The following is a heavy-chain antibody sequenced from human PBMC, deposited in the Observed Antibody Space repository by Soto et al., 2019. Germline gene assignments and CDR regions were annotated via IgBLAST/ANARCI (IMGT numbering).Heavy chain of an antibody. V-gene: IGHV6-1*01. J-gene: IGHJ6*03. CDR3: AGTTSYQWYYMDV. Sequence: QVQLQELGPGLVKPSQTLSLTCAISGDSVSSNSAAWNWIRQSPSRGLEWLGRTYYRSRWYNDYAVPVRSRIAVNADTSKNQFSLQLTSVTPEDTAVYYCAGTTSYQWYYMDVWGKGTTVTVSS. D-gene: IGHD1-7*01. CDR2: TYYRSRWYN. CDR1: GDSVSSNSAA.